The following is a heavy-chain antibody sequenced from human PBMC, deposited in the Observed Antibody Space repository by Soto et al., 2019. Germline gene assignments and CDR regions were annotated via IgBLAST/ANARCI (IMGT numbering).Heavy chain of an antibody. CDR2: IYYSGNT. CDR1: GGCLGSSRDY. Sequence: SETLSLTCTVSGGCLGSSRDYWGWIRQSPGKGLEWIGNIYYSGNTFYNPSLKSRVTISVDTSKNQFYLHLSSVTAADTAIFYCASIAAPGTTHFDFWGQGTLVTVSS. D-gene: IGHD6-13*01. J-gene: IGHJ4*02. V-gene: IGHV4-39*01. CDR3: ASIAAPGTTHFDF.